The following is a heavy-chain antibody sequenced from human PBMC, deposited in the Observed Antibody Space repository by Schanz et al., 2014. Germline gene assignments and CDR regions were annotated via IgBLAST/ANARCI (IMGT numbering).Heavy chain of an antibody. D-gene: IGHD3-22*01. Sequence: VHLVESGGGLVQPGGSLRLSCAASGFTFSSYWMSWVRQAPGKGLEWVANIKQDESERSYVDSVKGRFTISRDNAKNSLYLQMNSLRAEDTAVYYCAKVWGSDYFYPFDYWGQGTLVTVSS. J-gene: IGHJ4*02. V-gene: IGHV3-7*03. CDR3: AKVWGSDYFYPFDY. CDR2: IKQDESER. CDR1: GFTFSSYW.